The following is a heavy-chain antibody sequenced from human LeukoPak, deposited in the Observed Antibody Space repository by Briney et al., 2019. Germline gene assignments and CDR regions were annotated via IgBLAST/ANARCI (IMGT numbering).Heavy chain of an antibody. CDR3: AKAFNNWNFLFDY. J-gene: IGHJ4*02. CDR1: GFTFSSYA. CDR2: ISGSGGST. V-gene: IGHV3-23*01. Sequence: GGSLRLSCAASGFTFSSYAMSWVRQAPGKGLEWVSAISGSGGSTYYADSVKGRFTTSGDNSKNTLYLQMNSLRAEDTAVYYCAKAFNNWNFLFDYWGQGTLVTVSS. D-gene: IGHD1-7*01.